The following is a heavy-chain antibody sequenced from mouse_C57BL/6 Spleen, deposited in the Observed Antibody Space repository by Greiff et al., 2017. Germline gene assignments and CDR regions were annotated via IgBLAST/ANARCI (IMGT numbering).Heavy chain of an antibody. V-gene: IGHV7-3*01. CDR2: IRNKANGYTT. D-gene: IGHD2-2*01. CDR3: ARSPLWLRRGYYFDY. CDR1: GFNFTDYY. J-gene: IGHJ2*01. Sequence: EVQGVESGGGLVQPGGSLSLSCAASGFNFTDYYMSWVRQPPGKALEWLGFIRNKANGYTTEYSASVKGRFTISRDNSQSILYLQMNALRAEDSATYYCARSPLWLRRGYYFDYWGQGTTLTVSS.